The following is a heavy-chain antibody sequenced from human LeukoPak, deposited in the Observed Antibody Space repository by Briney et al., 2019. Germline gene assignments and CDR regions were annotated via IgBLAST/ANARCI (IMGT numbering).Heavy chain of an antibody. J-gene: IGHJ1*01. D-gene: IGHD6-19*01. V-gene: IGHV3-53*01. Sequence: GGSLRLSCAASGFTVSNNYMSWVRQAPGKGLEWVSVLYIDGNTYYADSVKGRFTISRDNSKNTLYLQMSSLRAEDTAVYYCAGDQLLALQHWGQGTLVTVSS. CDR3: AGDQLLALQH. CDR2: LYIDGNT. CDR1: GFTVSNNY.